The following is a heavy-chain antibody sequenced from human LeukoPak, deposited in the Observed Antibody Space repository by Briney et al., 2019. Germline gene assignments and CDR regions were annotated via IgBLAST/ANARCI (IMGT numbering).Heavy chain of an antibody. CDR3: ARAIIPNSSSWYYYYYYYMDV. CDR1: GYTFTGYY. J-gene: IGHJ6*03. D-gene: IGHD6-13*01. V-gene: IGHV1-18*04. Sequence: GASVKVSCKASGYTFTGYYMHWVRQAPGQGLEWMGWISAYNGNTNYAQKFQGRVTITADKSTSTAYMELSSLRSEDTAVYYCARAIIPNSSSWYYYYYYYMDVWGKGTTVTVSS. CDR2: ISAYNGNT.